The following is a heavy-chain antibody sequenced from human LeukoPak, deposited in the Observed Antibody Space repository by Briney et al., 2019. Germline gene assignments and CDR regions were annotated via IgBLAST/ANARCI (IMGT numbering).Heavy chain of an antibody. D-gene: IGHD2-2*01. J-gene: IGHJ4*02. CDR2: IYTSGST. V-gene: IGHV4-4*07. Sequence: PSETLSLTCTVSGGSISSYYWSWIRQPAGKGLEWIGRIYTSGSTNYNPSLKSRVTMSVDTSKNQFSLKLSSVTAADTAVYYCARGRLGYCSSTGCQIDLDFDHWGQGTLVTVSS. CDR3: ARGRLGYCSSTGCQIDLDFDH. CDR1: GGSISSYY.